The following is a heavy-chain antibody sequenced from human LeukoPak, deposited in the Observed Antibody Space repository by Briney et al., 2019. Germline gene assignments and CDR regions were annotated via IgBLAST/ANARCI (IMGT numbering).Heavy chain of an antibody. Sequence: GGSLRLSCAASGFIFSSYAMSWVRQAPGKGLEWVSGISGSGGSTYYSDSAEGRFTISRDNPKNTLFLQMNSLRAEDTAVYYCAKDRGPSSGYDSFFDFWGQGTLVTVSS. CDR1: GFIFSSYA. CDR2: ISGSGGST. CDR3: AKDRGPSSGYDSFFDF. D-gene: IGHD5-12*01. V-gene: IGHV3-23*01. J-gene: IGHJ4*02.